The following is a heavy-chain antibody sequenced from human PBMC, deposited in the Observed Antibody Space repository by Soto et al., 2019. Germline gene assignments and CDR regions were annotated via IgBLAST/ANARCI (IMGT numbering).Heavy chain of an antibody. D-gene: IGHD2-2*01. J-gene: IGHJ4*02. Sequence: EVQLLESGGGLVQPGGSLRLSCAASGFTFSSYAMSWVRQAPGKGLEWVSAISGSGGSTYYADSVKGRFTLSRANSKNTLYLKMNSLSAEDTAVYYCATTTYFSSTSCYVEVVLYPVYYWGQGTLFTVSS. V-gene: IGHV3-23*01. CDR3: ATTTYFSSTSCYVEVVLYPVYY. CDR2: ISGSGGST. CDR1: GFTFSSYA.